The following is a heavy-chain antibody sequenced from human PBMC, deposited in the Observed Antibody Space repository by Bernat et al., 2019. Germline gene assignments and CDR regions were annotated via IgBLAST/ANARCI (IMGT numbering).Heavy chain of an antibody. V-gene: IGHV1-3*01. J-gene: IGHJ6*04. CDR2: INAGNGNT. Sequence: QVQLVQSGAEVKKPGASVKVSCKASGYTFTNYAMHWVRQAPGQRLEWMGWINAGNGNTKYSQKFQDRVTITRDTSASTAYMDLSSLRSEDTAVYYCARGAGGPHSLGVWGKGTTVTVSS. CDR3: ARGAGGPHSLGV. CDR1: GYTFTNYA. D-gene: IGHD1-14*01.